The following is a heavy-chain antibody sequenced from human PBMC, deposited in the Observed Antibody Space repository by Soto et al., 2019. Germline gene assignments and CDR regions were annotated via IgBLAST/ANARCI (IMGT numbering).Heavy chain of an antibody. D-gene: IGHD3-10*01. J-gene: IGHJ6*03. CDR1: GFTFSDFF. V-gene: IGHV3-11*01. Sequence: PGGSLRLSCAASGFTFSDFFMSWVRQAPGKGLEWIAYISGSGSTIRYADSVKGRITISRDNAKNSVSLQMNSLRAEDTAVYYCARDLLGGPGYYYMDVWGKGTTVTVSS. CDR2: ISGSGSTI. CDR3: ARDLLGGPGYYYMDV.